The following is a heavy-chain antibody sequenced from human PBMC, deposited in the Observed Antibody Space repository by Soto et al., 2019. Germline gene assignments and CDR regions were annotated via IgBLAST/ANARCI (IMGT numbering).Heavy chain of an antibody. Sequence: PSETLSLTCAVYGGSFSGYYWSWIRQPPGKGLEWIGEINHSGSTNYNPSLESRVTISVDTSKNQFSLKLSSVTAADTAVYYCARGLGIAVAGRLFDYWGQGTLVTVST. J-gene: IGHJ4*02. CDR1: GGSFSGYY. D-gene: IGHD6-19*01. CDR3: ARGLGIAVAGRLFDY. V-gene: IGHV4-34*01. CDR2: INHSGST.